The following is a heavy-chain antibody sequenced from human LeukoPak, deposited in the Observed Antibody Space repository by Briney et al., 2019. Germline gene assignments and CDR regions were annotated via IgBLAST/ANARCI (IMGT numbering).Heavy chain of an antibody. CDR3: ARSNDFWSGPLRNYYYYMDV. D-gene: IGHD3-3*01. J-gene: IGHJ6*03. CDR2: ISASGGST. V-gene: IGHV3-23*01. Sequence: GGSLRLSCAASELTFNNYAMSWFRQAPGKGLEWVSVISASGGSTHYADSVKGRFTISRDNSKNTLYLQMNSLRPEDTAIYYCARSNDFWSGPLRNYYYYMDVWGKGTTVTVSS. CDR1: ELTFNNYA.